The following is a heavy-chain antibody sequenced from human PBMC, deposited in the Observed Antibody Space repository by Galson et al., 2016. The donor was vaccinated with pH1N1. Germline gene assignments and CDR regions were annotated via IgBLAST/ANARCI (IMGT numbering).Heavy chain of an antibody. D-gene: IGHD2-8*02. V-gene: IGHV3-7*01. CDR2: IKQDGSDQ. CDR3: IREYWSLYH. CDR1: GFTFTDFW. Sequence: SLRLSCAASGFTFTDFWMTWVRQPPGRGLEWVANIKQDGSDQNYVDSVKGRFTISRDNAKNSLYLQMDSLGAEDTAVYYCIREYWSLYHWCPGTLVTVST. J-gene: IGHJ5*02.